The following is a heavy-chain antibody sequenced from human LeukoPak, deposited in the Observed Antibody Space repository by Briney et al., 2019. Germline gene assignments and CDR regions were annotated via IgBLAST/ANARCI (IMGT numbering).Heavy chain of an antibody. V-gene: IGHV1-69*01. CDR1: GGTFSSYA. D-gene: IGHD4-23*01. CDR3: ATSWGPTVVKRGVDY. J-gene: IGHJ4*02. CDR2: IIPIFGTA. Sequence: SAVKVSCKASGGTFSSYAISWVRQAPGQGLEWMGGIIPIFGTANYAQKFQGRVTITADESTSTAYMELSSLRSEDTAVYYCATSWGPTVVKRGVDYWGQGTLVTASA.